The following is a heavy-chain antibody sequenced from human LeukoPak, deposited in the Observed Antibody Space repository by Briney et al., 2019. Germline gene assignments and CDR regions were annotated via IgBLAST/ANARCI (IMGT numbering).Heavy chain of an antibody. CDR2: IIPILGIA. CDR3: ARDDLHGGFDY. D-gene: IGHD3-16*01. V-gene: IGHV1-69*04. J-gene: IGHJ4*02. Sequence: SVKVSCKASGGTFSSYTINWVRQAPGQGLEGMGRIIPILGIANYAQKFQGRVTITADKSTSTAYMELSSLRSEDTAVYYCARDDLHGGFDYWGQGTLVTVSS. CDR1: GGTFSSYT.